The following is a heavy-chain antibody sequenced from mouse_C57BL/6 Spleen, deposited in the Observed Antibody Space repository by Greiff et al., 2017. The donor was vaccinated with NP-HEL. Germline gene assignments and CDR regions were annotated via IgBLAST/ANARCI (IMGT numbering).Heavy chain of an antibody. CDR1: GYTFTSYG. D-gene: IGHD2-2*01. J-gene: IGHJ3*01. V-gene: IGHV1-81*01. CDR3: AMVTTSWFAY. CDR2: IYPRSGNT. Sequence: QVQLQQSGAELARPGASVKLSCKASGYTFTSYGISWVKQRTGQGLEWIGEIYPRSGNTYYNEKFKGKATLTADKSSSTAYMELRSLTSEDSAVYFCAMVTTSWFAYWGQGTLVTVSA.